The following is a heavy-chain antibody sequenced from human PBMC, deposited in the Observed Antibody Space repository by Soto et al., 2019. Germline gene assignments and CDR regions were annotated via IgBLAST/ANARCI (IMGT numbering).Heavy chain of an antibody. V-gene: IGHV1-2*02. D-gene: IGHD1-26*01. CDR3: ARDLAKGGGSAGFDY. CDR2: INPKSGGT. Sequence: ASVKVSCKASGYTFTVYYMHWVRQAPGQGLEWMGWINPKSGGTMYPQKFQGRVTMTWDTSISTAYMALTRLRSDDTAVYYCARDLAKGGGSAGFDYWGQGTLVTVS. CDR1: GYTFTVYY. J-gene: IGHJ4*02.